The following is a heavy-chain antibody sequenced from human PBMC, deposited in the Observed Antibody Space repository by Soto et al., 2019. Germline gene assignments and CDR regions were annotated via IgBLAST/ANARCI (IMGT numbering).Heavy chain of an antibody. CDR2: MKQDGSEK. J-gene: IGHJ4*02. CDR1: GFTFRSYW. Sequence: PGGSLRLSCAASGFTFRSYWMSWVRQAPGKGLEWVANMKQDGSEKYYVDSVKGRFTISRDNAKNSLYLQMNSLRAEDTAVYYCARERHFDYWGQGILVTVSS. CDR3: ARERHFDY. V-gene: IGHV3-7*01.